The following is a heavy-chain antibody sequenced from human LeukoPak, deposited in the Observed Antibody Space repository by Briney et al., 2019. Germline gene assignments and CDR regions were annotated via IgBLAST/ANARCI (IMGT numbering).Heavy chain of an antibody. D-gene: IGHD6-13*01. J-gene: IGHJ5*02. CDR3: AREELAAAGVWFGP. CDR1: GGSFSGYY. V-gene: IGHV4-34*01. CDR2: INHSGST. Sequence: SETLSLTCAVYGGSFSGYYWSWIRQPPGKGLEWIGEINHSGSTNYNPSLKSRVTISLDTSKNQFSLKLSSVTAADTALYYCAREELAAAGVWFGPWDQGTLVTVSS.